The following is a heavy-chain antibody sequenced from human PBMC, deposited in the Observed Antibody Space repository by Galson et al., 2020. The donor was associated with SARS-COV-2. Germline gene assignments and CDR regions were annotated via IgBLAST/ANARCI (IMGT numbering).Heavy chain of an antibody. D-gene: IGHD3-10*01. CDR3: ATGTGSHYNLYYFDY. J-gene: IGHJ4*02. Sequence: SETLSLTCAVSGGSISSGGYSWSWIRQPTGKGLEWIRYIYHSGSTYYNPSLKSRVTISVDRSKNQFSLKLSSVTAADTAVYYCATGTGSHYNLYYFDYWGQGTLVTVSS. V-gene: IGHV4-30-2*01. CDR2: IYHSGST. CDR1: GGSISSGGYS.